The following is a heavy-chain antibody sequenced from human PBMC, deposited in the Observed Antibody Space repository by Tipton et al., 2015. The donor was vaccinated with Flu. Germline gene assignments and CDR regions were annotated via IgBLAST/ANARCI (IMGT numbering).Heavy chain of an antibody. D-gene: IGHD3/OR15-3a*01. CDR2: IIPIFGAA. V-gene: IGHV1-69*01. J-gene: IGHJ3*02. Sequence: QLVQSGAEVKKPGSSVKVSCKASGGTFSSYAISWVRQAPGQGLEWMGGIIPIFGAATYRQKFQGRVTMTADESTNTAYMELSSLSPEDTAVYYCAGGRPRGTIFALASDASDIWGQGTMVTVSS. CDR1: GGTFSSYA. CDR3: AGGRPRGTIFALASDASDI.